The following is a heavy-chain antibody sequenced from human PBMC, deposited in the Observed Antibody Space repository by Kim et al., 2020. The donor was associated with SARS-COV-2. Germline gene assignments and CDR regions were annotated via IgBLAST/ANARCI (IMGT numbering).Heavy chain of an antibody. CDR3: ARYGDYGALYYYYGMDV. D-gene: IGHD4-17*01. V-gene: IGHV4-34*01. J-gene: IGHJ6*02. CDR1: GGSFSGYY. Sequence: SETLSLTCAVYGGSFSGYYWSWIRQPPGKGLEWIGEINHSGSTNYNPSLKSRVTISVDTSKNQFSLKLSSVTAADTAVYYCARYGDYGALYYYYGMDVWGQGTTVTVSS. CDR2: INHSGST.